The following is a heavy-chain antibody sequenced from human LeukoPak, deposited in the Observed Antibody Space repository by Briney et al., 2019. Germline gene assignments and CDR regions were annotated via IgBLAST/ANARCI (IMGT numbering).Heavy chain of an antibody. Sequence: GGSLRLSCAASGFPFSDYILDWVRQAPGKGLEWVSAISGSGGSTYYADSVKGRFTISRDNSKNTLYLQMNSLRAEDTAVYYCAKDIVVVPAATLNAFDIWGQGTMVTVSS. D-gene: IGHD2-2*01. CDR3: AKDIVVVPAATLNAFDI. CDR2: ISGSGGST. J-gene: IGHJ3*02. V-gene: IGHV3-23*01. CDR1: GFPFSDYI.